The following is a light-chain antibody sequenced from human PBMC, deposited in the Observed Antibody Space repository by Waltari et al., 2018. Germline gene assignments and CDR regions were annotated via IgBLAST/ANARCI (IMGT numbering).Light chain of an antibody. CDR3: QQLKSYPIT. J-gene: IGKJ5*01. CDR2: AAS. Sequence: NQLTQSPSSLSASVGDRVTITCRASQAITGYLAWYQQQPGKAPKLLIYAASTLQSGVPSRFSGSGSGTDFTLTISSLQPEDFATYYCQQLKSYPITFGQGTRLEIK. V-gene: IGKV1-9*01. CDR1: QAITGY.